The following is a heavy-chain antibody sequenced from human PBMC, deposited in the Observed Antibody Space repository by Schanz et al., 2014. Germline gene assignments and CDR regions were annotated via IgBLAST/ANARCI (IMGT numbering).Heavy chain of an antibody. D-gene: IGHD4-17*01. CDR2: IWSDGSRT. CDR3: AKDPHKDYGGKPQTFDI. CDR1: GFTFSSYG. J-gene: IGHJ3*02. Sequence: QVQLVESGGGVVQPGRSLRLSCATSGFTFSSYGMHWVRQAPGKGLEWVAFIWSDGSRTYHAESVKGRFTISRDNSRNTLYLQMDSLRDEDTALYYCAKDPHKDYGGKPQTFDIWGQGTMVTVSS. V-gene: IGHV3-30*02.